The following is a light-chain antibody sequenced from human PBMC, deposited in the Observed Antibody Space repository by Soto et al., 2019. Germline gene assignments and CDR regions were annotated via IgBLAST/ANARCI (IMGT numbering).Light chain of an antibody. CDR2: DVS. Sequence: QSVLTQPGSVSGSPGQSITICCTGTISDVGSYNYVSWYQQYPGKAPKLMIYDVSTRPSGVSDRFFGSKSGNTASLTISGLRAEDEADYYCGSYTTSSNYVFGTGTKLTVL. V-gene: IGLV2-14*03. J-gene: IGLJ1*01. CDR3: GSYTTSSNYV. CDR1: ISDVGSYNY.